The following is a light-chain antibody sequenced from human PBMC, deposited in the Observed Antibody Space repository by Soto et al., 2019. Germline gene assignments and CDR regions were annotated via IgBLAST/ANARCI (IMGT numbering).Light chain of an antibody. J-gene: IGLJ3*02. CDR2: GVS. V-gene: IGLV2-11*01. Sequence: QSVLTQPRSVSGSPGQSVTISCTGSSSDVGGYDYVSWYQQHPGKAPKLMIYGVSQRPSGVPDRFSGSKSGNTASLTISGFQAEDEAHYYCSSYAGSYTWVFGGGTQLTVL. CDR1: SSDVGGYDY. CDR3: SSYAGSYTWV.